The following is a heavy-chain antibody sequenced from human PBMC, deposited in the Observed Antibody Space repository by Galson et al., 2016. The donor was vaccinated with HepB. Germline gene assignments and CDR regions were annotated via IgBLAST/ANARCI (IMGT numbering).Heavy chain of an antibody. V-gene: IGHV7-4-1*02. CDR2: INPNTGNP. D-gene: IGHD1-1*01. CDR3: ARGPTGALDY. J-gene: IGHJ4*02. Sequence: SVKVSCKASGYRFIEYGVNWVRQAPGQGLEWMGWINPNTGNPTYAQGFTGRFVFSSDTSVTTAYLQISGLAPDDSAIYFCARGPTGALDYWGQGTLVTGSS. CDR1: GYRFIEYG.